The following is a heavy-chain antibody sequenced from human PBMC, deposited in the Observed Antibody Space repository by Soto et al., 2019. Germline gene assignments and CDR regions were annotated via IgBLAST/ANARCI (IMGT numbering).Heavy chain of an antibody. CDR1: GFTFSSYA. D-gene: IGHD5-12*01. J-gene: IGHJ4*02. Sequence: SGGSLRLSCAASGFTFSSYAMSWVRQAPGKGLEWVSGISGSGDSTYYADSVKGRFTISRDNSKNTLYLQMNDLRAEDTAVYYCAKGQVTTIRKIYFDYWGQGTLVTVSS. CDR3: AKGQVTTIRKIYFDY. CDR2: ISGSGDST. V-gene: IGHV3-23*01.